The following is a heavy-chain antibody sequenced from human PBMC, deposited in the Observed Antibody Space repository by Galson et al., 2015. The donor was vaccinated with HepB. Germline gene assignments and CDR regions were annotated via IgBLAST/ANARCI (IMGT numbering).Heavy chain of an antibody. CDR1: GFTFSGSA. CDR2: IRSKANSYAT. J-gene: IGHJ4*02. D-gene: IGHD6-19*01. Sequence: SLRLSCAASGFTFSGSAMHWVRQASGKGLEWVGRIRSKANSYATAYAASVKGRFTISRDDSKNTAYLQMNSLKTEDTAVYYCTSYLGIAVAGTFYWGQGTLVTVSS. V-gene: IGHV3-73*01. CDR3: TSYLGIAVAGTFY.